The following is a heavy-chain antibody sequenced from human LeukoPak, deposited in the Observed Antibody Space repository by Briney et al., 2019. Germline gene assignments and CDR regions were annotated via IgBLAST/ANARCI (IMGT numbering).Heavy chain of an antibody. CDR1: GFNFGEFW. CDR3: ASLGSVVPAAKGWFDP. Sequence: GGSLRLSCAASGFNFGEFWMAWVRQAPGKGLEWVAVISYDGSNKYYADSVKGRFTISRDNSKNTLYLQMNSLRAEDTAVYYCASLGSVVPAAKGWFDPWGQGTLVTVSS. CDR2: ISYDGSNK. J-gene: IGHJ5*02. D-gene: IGHD2-2*01. V-gene: IGHV3-30-3*01.